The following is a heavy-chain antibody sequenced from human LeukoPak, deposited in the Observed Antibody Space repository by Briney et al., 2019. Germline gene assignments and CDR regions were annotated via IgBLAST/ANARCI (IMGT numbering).Heavy chain of an antibody. CDR1: GYTFTGYF. J-gene: IGHJ4*02. Sequence: ASVKVSCKASGYTFTGYFMHWVRQAPGQGLEWMGRINPNSGGTNYAQKFQGRVTMTRDTSISTAYTELSRLRSDDTAVYYCARDIGGIAAREYWGQGTLVTVSS. CDR2: INPNSGGT. V-gene: IGHV1-2*06. D-gene: IGHD6-6*01. CDR3: ARDIGGIAAREY.